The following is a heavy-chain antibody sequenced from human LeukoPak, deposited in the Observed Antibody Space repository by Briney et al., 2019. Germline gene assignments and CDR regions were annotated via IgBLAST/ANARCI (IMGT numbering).Heavy chain of an antibody. CDR2: IYTSGST. V-gene: IGHV4-4*09. D-gene: IGHD2-2*01. CDR1: GSISSYY. CDR3: ARQKCTSTSCLTKNAFDI. J-gene: IGHJ3*02. Sequence: SETLSLTCTVSGSISSYYWSWIRQPPGKGLEWIGYIYTSGSTDYNPSLKSRVTISVDTSKNQFSLDLSSVAAADTAVYYCARQKCTSTSCLTKNAFDIWGQGTMVTVSS.